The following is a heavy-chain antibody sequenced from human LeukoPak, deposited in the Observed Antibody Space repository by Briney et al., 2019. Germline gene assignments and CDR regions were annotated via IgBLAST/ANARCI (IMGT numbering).Heavy chain of an antibody. J-gene: IGHJ4*02. CDR2: INSNGGST. V-gene: IGHV3-64D*06. Sequence: GGSLRLSCSASGFIFSNYAMYWVRQAPGKGPEYVSAINSNGGSTFYADSVKGRFTISRDNSKNTVYLQMSSLRAEDTAVHYCVKTSGSPNGYFDYWGQGTLVTVSS. D-gene: IGHD1-26*01. CDR1: GFIFSNYA. CDR3: VKTSGSPNGYFDY.